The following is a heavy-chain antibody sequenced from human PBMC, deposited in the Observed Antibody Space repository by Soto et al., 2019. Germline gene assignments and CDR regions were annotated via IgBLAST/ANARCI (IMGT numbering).Heavy chain of an antibody. CDR3: ARVRLLALDY. J-gene: IGHJ4*02. CDR1: GGSISSYY. CDR2: IYYSGGT. Sequence: QVQLQESGPGLVKPSETLSLTCTVSGGSISSYYWSWIRQPPGKGLEWIGYIYYSGGTNYNPSLKSRVTISVDTSKNQFSLKLSSVTAADTAVYYCARVRLLALDYWGQGTLVTVSS. V-gene: IGHV4-59*01. D-gene: IGHD2-15*01.